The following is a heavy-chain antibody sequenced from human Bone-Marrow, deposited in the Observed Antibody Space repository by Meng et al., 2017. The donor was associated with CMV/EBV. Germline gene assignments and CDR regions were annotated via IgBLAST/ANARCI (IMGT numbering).Heavy chain of an antibody. V-gene: IGHV3-21*01. CDR2: ISSSSSYI. Sequence: GESLKISCAASGFTFSSYSMNWVRQAPGKGLEWVSSISSSSSYIYYADSVKGRFTISRDNAKNSLYLQMSSLRAEDTAVYYCARAALYGDYSGFDYWGQGTMVTVSS. CDR1: GFTFSSYS. D-gene: IGHD4-17*01. CDR3: ARAALYGDYSGFDY. J-gene: IGHJ4*02.